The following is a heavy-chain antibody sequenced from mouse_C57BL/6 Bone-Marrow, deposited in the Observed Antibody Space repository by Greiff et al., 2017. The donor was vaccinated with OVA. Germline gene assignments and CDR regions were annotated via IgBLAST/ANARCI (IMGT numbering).Heavy chain of an antibody. V-gene: IGHV14-4*01. CDR2: IDPENGDT. CDR1: GFNIKDDY. CDR3: TPVNSDY. J-gene: IGHJ2*01. Sequence: VQLQQSGAELVRPGASVKLSCTASGFNIKDDYMHWVKQRPEQGLEWIGWIDPENGDTEYASKFQGKATITADTSSNTAYLQLSSLTSEDTAVYYCTPVNSDYWGQGTTLTVSS.